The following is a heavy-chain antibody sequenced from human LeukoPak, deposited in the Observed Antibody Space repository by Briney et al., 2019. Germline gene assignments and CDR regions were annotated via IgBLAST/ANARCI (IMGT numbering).Heavy chain of an antibody. D-gene: IGHD1-1*01. V-gene: IGHV3-30*04. CDR2: ISYDGGNK. J-gene: IGHJ4*02. CDR1: GFTFSSYA. CDR3: ARGARGSTTGTSFDY. Sequence: GGSLRLSCAASGFTFSSYAMHWVRQAPGKGLEWVAVISYDGGNKYYADSVKGRFTISRDNSKNTLYLQMNSLRAEDTAVYYCARGARGSTTGTSFDYWGQGTLVTVSS.